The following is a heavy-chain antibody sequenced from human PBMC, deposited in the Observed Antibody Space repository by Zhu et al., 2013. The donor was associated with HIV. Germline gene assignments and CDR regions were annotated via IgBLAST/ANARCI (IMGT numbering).Heavy chain of an antibody. D-gene: IGHD3-9*01. J-gene: IGHJ6*02. Sequence: QVQVVQSGAEVKKAGASVKVSCKASGHTFTGYYLHWVRQAPGQGLEWMGWINLNSGGINYAQKFHGRVTMTRDTSINTAYMELSRLRSDDTAVYYCAREMTYYDILTGPRPPYYHGMDVWGQGTTVTVSS. CDR2: INLNSGGI. CDR3: AREMTYYDILTGPRPPYYHGMDV. CDR1: GHTFTGYY. V-gene: IGHV1-2*02.